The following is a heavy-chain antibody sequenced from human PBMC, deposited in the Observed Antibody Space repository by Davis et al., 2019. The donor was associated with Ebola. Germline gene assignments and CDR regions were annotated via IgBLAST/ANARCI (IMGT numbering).Heavy chain of an antibody. CDR2: INAGNGNT. CDR3: AREAPFRSSYYFDY. V-gene: IGHV1-3*01. Sequence: AASVKVSCKASGYTFTSYAMHWVRQAPGQRLEWMGWINAGNGNTKYSQKFQGRVTITADESTSTAYMELSSLRSEDTAVYYCAREAPFRSSYYFDYWGQGTLVTVSS. D-gene: IGHD6-6*01. CDR1: GYTFTSYA. J-gene: IGHJ4*02.